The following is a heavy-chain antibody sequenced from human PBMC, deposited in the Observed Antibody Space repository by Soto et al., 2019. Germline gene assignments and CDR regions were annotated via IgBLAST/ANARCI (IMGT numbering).Heavy chain of an antibody. CDR1: GGTFSSYA. J-gene: IGHJ4*02. D-gene: IGHD1-26*01. V-gene: IGHV1-69*01. Sequence: QVQLVQSGAEVKKPGSSVKVSCKASGGTFSSYAINWVRQAPGQGLEWMGEIIPIFGTANYAQKFQGRVTITATASRSTAYMELSSLSSEYTAVYYCARDGGRHSGGIDYWGQGTLVTVSS. CDR2: IIPIFGTA. CDR3: ARDGGRHSGGIDY.